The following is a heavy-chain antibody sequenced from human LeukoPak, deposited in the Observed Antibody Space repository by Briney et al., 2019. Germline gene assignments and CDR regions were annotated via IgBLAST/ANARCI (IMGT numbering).Heavy chain of an antibody. V-gene: IGHV5-51*01. CDR3: ARLLGSSSSSWASFDY. J-gene: IGHJ4*02. D-gene: IGHD6-13*01. CDR1: GYSFTTYW. Sequence: GESLKISCKGSGYSFTTYWIGWVRQIPGKGLEWTGIIYPGDSHTMYSPSFRGQVTMSADKSISTAYLQWSSLKASDTAMYYCARLLGSSSSSWASFDYWGQGTLVTVSS. CDR2: IYPGDSHT.